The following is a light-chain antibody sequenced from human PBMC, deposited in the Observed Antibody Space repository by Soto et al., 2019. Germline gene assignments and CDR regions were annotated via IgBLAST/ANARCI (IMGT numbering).Light chain of an antibody. CDR3: QQYCTTPWT. Sequence: PGESATLSRRASQSLRSGDLACDQQIPGLAPGLLIYGASSRATGIPDGFSGSGSGTDFTLTISSLQAEDVAVYYCQQYCTTPWTFGQGTKVDIK. J-gene: IGKJ1*01. V-gene: IGKV3-20*01. CDR1: QSLRSGD. CDR2: GAS.